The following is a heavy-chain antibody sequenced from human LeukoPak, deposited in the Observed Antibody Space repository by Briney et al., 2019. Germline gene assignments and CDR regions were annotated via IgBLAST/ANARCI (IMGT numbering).Heavy chain of an antibody. CDR1: GGSISSGDYY. V-gene: IGHV4-30-4*01. J-gene: IGHJ6*02. Sequence: SETLSLTCTVSGGSISSGDYYWSWIRQPPGKGLEWIGYIYYSGSTYYNPSLKSRVTISVDTSKNQFSLKLSSVTAADTAVYYCAAIVRERYYYYGMDVWGQGTTVTVSS. CDR3: AAIVRERYYYYGMDV. CDR2: IYYSGST. D-gene: IGHD1-26*01.